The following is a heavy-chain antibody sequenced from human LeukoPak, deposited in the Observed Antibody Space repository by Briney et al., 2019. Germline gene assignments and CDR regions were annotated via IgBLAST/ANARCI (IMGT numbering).Heavy chain of an antibody. Sequence: PGGSLRLSCAASGFTFSRAWMSWVRQAPGRGLEWVGRIKSKTDGGTTDYAAPVKGRFTISRDDSKNTLYLQMNSLKTEDTAVYYCTTEDVLLWFRELPWGQGTLVTVSS. CDR3: TTEDVLLWFRELP. CDR1: GFTFSRAW. V-gene: IGHV3-15*01. J-gene: IGHJ5*02. CDR2: IKSKTDGGTT. D-gene: IGHD3-10*01.